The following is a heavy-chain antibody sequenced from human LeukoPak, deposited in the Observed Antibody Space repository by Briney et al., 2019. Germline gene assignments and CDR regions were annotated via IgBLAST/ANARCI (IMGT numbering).Heavy chain of an antibody. CDR2: ISSSGSTI. CDR3: ASGASGAFDI. J-gene: IGHJ3*02. Sequence: GGSLRLSCAASGFTFSSYEMNWVRQAPGKGLEWVSYISSSGSTIYYADSVKGRFTISRDNAKNTLYLQMGSLRAEDMAVYYCASGASGAFDIWGQGTMVTVSS. V-gene: IGHV3-48*03. CDR1: GFTFSSYE. D-gene: IGHD1-26*01.